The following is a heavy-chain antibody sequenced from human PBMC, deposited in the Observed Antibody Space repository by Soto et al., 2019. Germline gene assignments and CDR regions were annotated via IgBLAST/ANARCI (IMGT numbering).Heavy chain of an antibody. CDR3: ARVGQGCSGGSCYSDYYYYMDV. V-gene: IGHV1-3*01. CDR1: GYTFTSYA. J-gene: IGHJ6*03. CDR2: INAGNGNT. Sequence: ASVKLSCKASGYTFTSYAMHWVRQAPGQRLEWMGWINAGNGNTKYSQKFQGRVTITRDTSASTAYMELSSLRSEDTAVYYCARVGQGCSGGSCYSDYYYYMDVWGKGTTVTVSS. D-gene: IGHD2-15*01.